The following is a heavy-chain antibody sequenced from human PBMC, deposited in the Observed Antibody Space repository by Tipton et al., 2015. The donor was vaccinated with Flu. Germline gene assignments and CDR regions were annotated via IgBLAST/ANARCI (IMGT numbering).Heavy chain of an antibody. CDR1: GDSISSKYY. CDR3: ARGRVRGGL. D-gene: IGHD3-16*01. V-gene: IGHV4-38-2*02. J-gene: IGHJ4*02. CDR2: IDDSGST. Sequence: TLSLTCSVSGDSISSKYYWGWIRQPPGKGLEWIGEIDDSGSTNYNPSLKSRVTISVDTSKNQFSLKLSSVTAADTAVYYCARGRVRGGLWGQGTLVTVSS.